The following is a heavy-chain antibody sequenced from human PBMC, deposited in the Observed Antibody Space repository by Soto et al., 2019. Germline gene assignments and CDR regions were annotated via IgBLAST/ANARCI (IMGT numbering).Heavy chain of an antibody. J-gene: IGHJ4*02. D-gene: IGHD2-2*02. CDR3: VREGRGKKAGYNGLVSLGY. CDR2: IIPIFNST. CDR1: GSRFSNYV. Sequence: SVKVSCKVSGSRFSNYVISWVRQAPGHGLEWLGRIIPIFNSTKYAQSFQGRVTITADKSTSTASLELSSLRSDDTAVYYCVREGRGKKAGYNGLVSLGYWGQGTLVTVSS. V-gene: IGHV1-69*06.